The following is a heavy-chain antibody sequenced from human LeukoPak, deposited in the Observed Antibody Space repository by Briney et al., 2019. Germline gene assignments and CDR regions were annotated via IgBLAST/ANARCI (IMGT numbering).Heavy chain of an antibody. CDR2: INWNGGST. D-gene: IGHD3-22*01. CDR1: GFTFDDYG. J-gene: IGHJ5*02. Sequence: GGSLRLSCAASGFTFDDYGMSWVRQAPGKGLEWVSGINWNGGSTGYADSVNGRFTISRDNAKNSLYLQMNSLRAEDTALYYCVRAAYYYDSSGYTAWGQGTLVTVSS. V-gene: IGHV3-20*04. CDR3: VRAAYYYDSSGYTA.